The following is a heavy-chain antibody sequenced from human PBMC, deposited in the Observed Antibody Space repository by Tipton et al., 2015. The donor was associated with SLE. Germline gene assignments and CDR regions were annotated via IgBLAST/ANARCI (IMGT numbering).Heavy chain of an antibody. V-gene: IGHV3-23*01. D-gene: IGHD3-16*01. CDR1: GFTFRSYA. Sequence: SLRLSCAASGFTFRSYAMSWVRQAPGKGLEWVSGMTGSGGRTYFADSVKGRFTISRDNSKNTLYLQMSSLRVEDTAVYYCAKSRGYDYIWGKCYFDYWGQGTLVTVSS. CDR3: AKSRGYDYIWGKCYFDY. CDR2: MTGSGGRT. J-gene: IGHJ4*02.